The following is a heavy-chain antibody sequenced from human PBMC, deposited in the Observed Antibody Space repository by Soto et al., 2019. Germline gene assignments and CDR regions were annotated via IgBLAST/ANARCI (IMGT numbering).Heavy chain of an antibody. Sequence: PSETLSLTCVVSGGTISSPDWWTWVRLPPGKGLEWIGEIFQSGSTNYTPSLESRVTISVDKSKNQFSLTLTSVTAADTAVYFCARGRGRYSSGWSWFDPWGQGILVTVSS. CDR3: ARGRGRYSSGWSWFDP. CDR2: IFQSGST. CDR1: GGTISSPDW. D-gene: IGHD6-19*01. J-gene: IGHJ5*02. V-gene: IGHV4-4*02.